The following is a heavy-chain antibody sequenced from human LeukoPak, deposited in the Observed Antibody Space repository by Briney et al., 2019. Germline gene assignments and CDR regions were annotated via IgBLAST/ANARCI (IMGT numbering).Heavy chain of an antibody. J-gene: IGHJ6*02. CDR3: ARHHVRQSSAWQWCPKQNYHHGMDV. D-gene: IGHD2-15*01. V-gene: IGHV4-59*08. CDR1: GASITSDS. CDR2: IYDTGST. Sequence: SETLSLTCTVSGASITSDSWDWIRQSPGKGPEWIGYIYDTGSTNYNPTLRGRVTISADRSKNQFSLKLNSVTAADTAVYYCARHHVRQSSAWQWCPKQNYHHGMDVWGQGTTVTVSS.